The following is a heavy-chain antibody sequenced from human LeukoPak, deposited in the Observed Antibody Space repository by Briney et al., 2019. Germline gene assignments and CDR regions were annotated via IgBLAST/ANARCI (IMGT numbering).Heavy chain of an antibody. J-gene: IGHJ5*02. V-gene: IGHV3-43*01. CDR1: GFNLHDYT. D-gene: IGHD3-9*01. Sequence: PGGSLRLSCVVSGFNLHDYTMHWVRQVPGKGLEWVALLTWDGHITSYGDSVKGRLNISRDDTKNSLYLEMNRLTFDDSYCVKDGIDGATWGYFGSWGRGTPVSVSS. CDR3: GIDGATWGYFGS. CDR2: LTWDGHIT.